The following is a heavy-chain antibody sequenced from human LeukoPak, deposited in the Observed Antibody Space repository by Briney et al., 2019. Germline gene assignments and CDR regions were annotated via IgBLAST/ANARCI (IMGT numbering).Heavy chain of an antibody. Sequence: SETLSLTCTVSGGSISSYYWSWIRQPPGKGLEWIGYIYYSGSTNYNPSLKSRVTISVDTSKNQFSLKLSSVTAADTAVYYCARVRCSSTSCYVGAFDIWGQGTMVTVSS. D-gene: IGHD2-2*01. CDR1: GGSISSYY. J-gene: IGHJ3*02. V-gene: IGHV4-59*08. CDR2: IYYSGST. CDR3: ARVRCSSTSCYVGAFDI.